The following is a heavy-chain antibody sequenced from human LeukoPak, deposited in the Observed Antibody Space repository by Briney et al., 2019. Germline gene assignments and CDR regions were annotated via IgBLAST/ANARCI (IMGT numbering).Heavy chain of an antibody. CDR2: INHSGST. J-gene: IGHJ5*02. CDR1: CGSFSGYY. D-gene: IGHD2-2*02. V-gene: IGHV4-34*01. CDR3: ARGYCSSTSCYSGFDP. Sequence: SETLSLTCAVYCGSFSGYYWSWIRQPPGKGLEWIGEINHSGSTNYNPSLKSRVTISVDTSKNQFSLKLSSVTAADTAVYYCARGYCSSTSCYSGFDPWGQGTLVTVSS.